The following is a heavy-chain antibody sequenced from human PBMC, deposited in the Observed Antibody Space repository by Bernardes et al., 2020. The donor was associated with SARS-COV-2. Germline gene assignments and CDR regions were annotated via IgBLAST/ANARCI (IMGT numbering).Heavy chain of an antibody. D-gene: IGHD3-10*01. CDR2: ISIGSTTR. V-gene: IGHV3-48*01. CDR3: ARIWFGESISAIDY. Sequence: GGSLRLSCVASGLTLSRYSMTWVRQAPGKGLEWVSSISIGSTTRYYADSVKGRLAISRDDAKNSLYLQMHSLRVEDTAIYYCARIWFGESISAIDYWGQGTLVTVSS. J-gene: IGHJ4*02. CDR1: GLTLSRYS.